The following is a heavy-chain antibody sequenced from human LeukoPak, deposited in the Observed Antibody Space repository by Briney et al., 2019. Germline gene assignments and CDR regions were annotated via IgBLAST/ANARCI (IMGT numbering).Heavy chain of an antibody. Sequence: SETLSLTCTVSGGSLSSYYWSWIRQPAGKGLEWIGRISTSGTTNYNPSLKSRVTMSVDTSKSQFSLRLSSVTAADTAVYYCAKEGRGSTPGYWGQGILVTVSS. J-gene: IGHJ4*02. D-gene: IGHD2-15*01. CDR2: ISTSGTT. CDR1: GGSLSSYY. V-gene: IGHV4-4*07. CDR3: AKEGRGSTPGY.